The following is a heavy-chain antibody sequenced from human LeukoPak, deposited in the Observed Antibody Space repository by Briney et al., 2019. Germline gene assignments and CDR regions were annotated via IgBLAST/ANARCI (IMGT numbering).Heavy chain of an antibody. J-gene: IGHJ6*03. V-gene: IGHV4-59*01. CDR2: VYYSGST. Sequence: PSETLSLTCTVSGGSISSFYWSWIRQPPGKGLEWIGYVYYSGSTNYNPSLKSRVTISIDTSKNQFSLKLSSVTAADTAVYYCARDFWSGYRHYYYYMDVWGKGTTVNVSS. D-gene: IGHD3-3*01. CDR1: GGSISSFY. CDR3: ARDFWSGYRHYYYYMDV.